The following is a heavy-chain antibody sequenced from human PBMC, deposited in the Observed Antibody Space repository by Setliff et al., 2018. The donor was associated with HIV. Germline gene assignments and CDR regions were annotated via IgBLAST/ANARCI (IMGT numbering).Heavy chain of an antibody. Sequence: SETLSLTCTVSGGPISSGIHYWNWIRQPAGKGLEWIGRIYSSGSTNYNPSLKSRVTISADASKNQFSLKLSSVTAADTALYYCARADSSTWSHYFDYWGQGTLVTVSS. CDR2: IYSSGST. CDR3: ARADSSTWSHYFDY. J-gene: IGHJ4*02. V-gene: IGHV4-61*02. CDR1: GGPISSGIHY. D-gene: IGHD6-6*01.